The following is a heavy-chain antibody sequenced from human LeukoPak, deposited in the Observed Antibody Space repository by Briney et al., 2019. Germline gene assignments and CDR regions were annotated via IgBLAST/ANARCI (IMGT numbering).Heavy chain of an antibody. D-gene: IGHD5-18*01. V-gene: IGHV3-20*04. CDR2: INWNGGST. CDR1: GFTFDDYG. J-gene: IGHJ4*02. Sequence: PGGSLRLSCAASGFTFDDYGMSWVRQAPGKGLEWVSGINWNGGSTGYADSVKGRFTISRDNAKNSLYLQMNSLRAEDTALYYCARDSQLWLIGWSYFDYWGQGTLVTASS. CDR3: ARDSQLWLIGWSYFDY.